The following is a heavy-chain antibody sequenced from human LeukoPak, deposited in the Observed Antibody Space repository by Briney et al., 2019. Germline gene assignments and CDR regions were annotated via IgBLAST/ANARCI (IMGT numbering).Heavy chain of an antibody. CDR3: ARDGSGSYFFLGY. Sequence: ASVKVSCKASGYTFTGYYMHWVRQAPGQGLEWMGWINPNSGGTNYAQKFQGRVTMTRDTSISTAYMELSRLRSDDTAVYHCARDGSGSYFFLGYWGQGTLVTVSS. V-gene: IGHV1-2*02. CDR1: GYTFTGYY. D-gene: IGHD1-26*01. CDR2: INPNSGGT. J-gene: IGHJ4*02.